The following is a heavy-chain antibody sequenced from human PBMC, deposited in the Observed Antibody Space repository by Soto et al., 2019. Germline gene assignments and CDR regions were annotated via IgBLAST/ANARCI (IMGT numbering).Heavy chain of an antibody. Sequence: DVQLVESGGGLIQPGESRRLSCAASGFTISGKKYVAWVRQAPGKGLEWVSALYDLDGSFYAASVKGRFTTSSDSSKTTVYLRMNDLRPDDTAVYYCATWHEREHAYDVWGQGTTVTVSS. CDR1: GFTISGKKY. V-gene: IGHV3-53*01. D-gene: IGHD1-1*01. J-gene: IGHJ3*01. CDR3: ATWHEREHAYDV. CDR2: LYDLDGS.